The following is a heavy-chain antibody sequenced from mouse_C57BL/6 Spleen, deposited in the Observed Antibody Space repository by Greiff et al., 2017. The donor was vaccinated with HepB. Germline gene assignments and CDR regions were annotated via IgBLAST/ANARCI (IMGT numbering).Heavy chain of an antibody. V-gene: IGHV1-82*01. J-gene: IGHJ1*03. D-gene: IGHD2-5*01. Sequence: VKLQESGPELVKPGASVKISCKASGYAFSSSWMNWVKQRPGKGLEWIGRIYPGDGDTNYNGKFKGKATLTADKSSSTAYMQLSSLTSEDSAVYFCARLDSNYVGWYFDVCGTGTTVTVSS. CDR3: ARLDSNYVGWYFDV. CDR2: IYPGDGDT. CDR1: GYAFSSSW.